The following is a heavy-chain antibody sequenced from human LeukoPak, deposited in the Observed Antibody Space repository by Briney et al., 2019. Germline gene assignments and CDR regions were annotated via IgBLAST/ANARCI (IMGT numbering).Heavy chain of an antibody. Sequence: SETLSLTCEVNGGSFNGYHWTWIRQSPGKGLEWIGEINDSGSPIYSPSLRSRLTISVDTSKNQFSVTLTSVTVADTAVYYCARGPHQHWPLGQFWGQGSLVAVSS. V-gene: IGHV4-34*01. J-gene: IGHJ4*02. CDR3: ARGPHQHWPLGQF. CDR2: INDSGSP. CDR1: GGSFNGYH. D-gene: IGHD2-2*01.